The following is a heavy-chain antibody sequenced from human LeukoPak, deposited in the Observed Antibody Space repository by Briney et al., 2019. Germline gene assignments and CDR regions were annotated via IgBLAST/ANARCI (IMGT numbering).Heavy chain of an antibody. V-gene: IGHV4-39*01. J-gene: IGHJ4*02. CDR3: ARRGYSYGQFGY. CDR2: IYYSGST. CDR1: GGSISISSYY. D-gene: IGHD5-18*01. Sequence: SETLSLTCTVSGGSISISSYYWGWIRQPPGKGLEWIGSIYYSGSTYYNPSLKSRVTISVDASKNQFSLKLSSVTAADTAVYYCARRGYSYGQFGYWGQGTLVTVSS.